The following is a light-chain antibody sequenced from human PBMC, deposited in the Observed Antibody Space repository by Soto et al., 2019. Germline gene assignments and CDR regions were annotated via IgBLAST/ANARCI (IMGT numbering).Light chain of an antibody. Sequence: QSVLTQPASVSGSPGQSITISCTGTSSDVGGYNYVSWYQQHPGKAPKLMIYEVSNRPSGVSNRFSGSKSGNTASLTISGLQAEDEADYHCSSYKSSSTDVFGTGTKVTVL. CDR1: SSDVGGYNY. CDR2: EVS. CDR3: SSYKSSSTDV. V-gene: IGLV2-14*01. J-gene: IGLJ1*01.